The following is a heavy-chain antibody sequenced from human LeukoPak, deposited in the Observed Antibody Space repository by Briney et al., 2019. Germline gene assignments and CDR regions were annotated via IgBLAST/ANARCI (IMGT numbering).Heavy chain of an antibody. V-gene: IGHV3-21*01. J-gene: IGHJ5*02. CDR1: GFTFSSYS. Sequence: GGSLRLSCTASGFTFSSYSMNWVRQAPGKGLEWVSSITSSSDYVYYADSVKGRFTISRDNAENSLHLQMNSLRADDTAVYYCAREFKSGYGMWAWGQGTLVAVSS. CDR3: AREFKSGYGMWA. CDR2: ITSSSDYV. D-gene: IGHD5-18*01.